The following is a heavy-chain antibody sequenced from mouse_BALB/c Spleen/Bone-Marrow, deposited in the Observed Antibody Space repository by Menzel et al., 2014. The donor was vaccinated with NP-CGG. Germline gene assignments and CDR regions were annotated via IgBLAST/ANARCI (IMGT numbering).Heavy chain of an antibody. CDR2: ISSGGSNT. CDR3: ARRSDYDYFDY. V-gene: IGHV5-6*01. D-gene: IGHD2-4*01. Sequence: EAQGVESGGDIVKPGGSLKLSCAASGFTFSSYGMSWVRQSPDKRLEWVATISSGGSNTFYPDNVKGRFTISRDNAKNTLYLQMSSLKSEDTAMYYCARRSDYDYFDYWGRGTTLTVSS. CDR1: GFTFSSYG. J-gene: IGHJ2*01.